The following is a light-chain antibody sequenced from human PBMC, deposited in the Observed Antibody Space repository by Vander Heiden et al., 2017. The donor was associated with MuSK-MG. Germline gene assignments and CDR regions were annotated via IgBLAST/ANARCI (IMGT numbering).Light chain of an antibody. J-gene: IGKJ1*01. CDR1: QSIGSW. CDR3: QQYHSYWT. CDR2: KAS. V-gene: IGKV1-5*03. Sequence: DIQMTQSPSTLSASVGDRVTLTCRASQSIGSWLAWYQQKPGKAPKLLIYKASRLEGGVPSRFSGSGSGTEFTLTISSLQPDDFATYYCQQYHSYWTFGQGTKVEIK.